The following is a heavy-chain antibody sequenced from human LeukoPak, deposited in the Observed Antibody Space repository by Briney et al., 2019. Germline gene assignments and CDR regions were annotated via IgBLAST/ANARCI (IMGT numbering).Heavy chain of an antibody. V-gene: IGHV3-7*01. Sequence: GRSLRLSCAASGFTFSSYGMHWVRQAPGKGLEWVANIKQDGSEKYYVDSVKGRFTISRDNAKNSLYLQMNSLRAEDTAVYYCARDYYDSSGYQNDAFDIWGQGTMVTVSS. CDR3: ARDYYDSSGYQNDAFDI. D-gene: IGHD3-22*01. CDR1: GFTFSSYG. J-gene: IGHJ3*02. CDR2: IKQDGSEK.